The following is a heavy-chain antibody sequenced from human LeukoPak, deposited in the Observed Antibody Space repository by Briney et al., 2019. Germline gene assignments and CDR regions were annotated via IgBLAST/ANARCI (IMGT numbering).Heavy chain of an antibody. CDR2: INHSGST. J-gene: IGHJ4*02. CDR3: ARFGRGYCSGGSCYPFDY. Sequence: SETLSLTCAVYGGSFSGYYWSWIRQPPGKGLEWIGEINHSGSTNYNPSLKSRVTISVDTSKNQFSLKLSSVIAADTAVYYCARFGRGYCSGGSCYPFDYWGQGTLVTVSS. D-gene: IGHD2-15*01. CDR1: GGSFSGYY. V-gene: IGHV4-34*01.